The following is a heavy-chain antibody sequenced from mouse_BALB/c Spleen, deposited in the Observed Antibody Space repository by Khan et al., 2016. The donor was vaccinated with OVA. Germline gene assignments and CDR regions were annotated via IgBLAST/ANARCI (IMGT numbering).Heavy chain of an antibody. D-gene: IGHD1-1*01. CDR2: ISYSGST. Sequence: EVQLQESGPGLVKPSQSLSLTCTVTGYSITSDYAWNWIRQFPGNKLEWMGYISYSGSTSYNPSLKSRISITRDTSKNQFFLQLNSVTTEDTGTYYCARDYGSSYYYVDYWGQGTTLTVSS. CDR1: GYSITSDYA. CDR3: ARDYGSSYYYVDY. V-gene: IGHV3-2*02. J-gene: IGHJ2*01.